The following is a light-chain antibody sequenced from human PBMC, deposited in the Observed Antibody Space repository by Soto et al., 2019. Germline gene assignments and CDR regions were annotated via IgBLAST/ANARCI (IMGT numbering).Light chain of an antibody. CDR1: SSDVGRYDY. V-gene: IGLV2-11*01. J-gene: IGLJ1*01. CDR3: CSFAGSYSYV. CDR2: DVT. Sequence: QSALTQPRSVSGSPGQSVTISCTGTSSDVGRYDYVSWYQQYPGEAPKLIIYDVTERPSGVPDRFSGSKSGNTASLTISGLRAEDEAAYSCCSFAGSYSYVFGSGTQLTVL.